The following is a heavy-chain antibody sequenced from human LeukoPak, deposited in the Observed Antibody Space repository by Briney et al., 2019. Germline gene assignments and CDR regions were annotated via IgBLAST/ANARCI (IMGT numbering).Heavy chain of an antibody. J-gene: IGHJ4*02. V-gene: IGHV3-53*01. CDR2: IYSGGST. CDR1: GFTVSSNY. D-gene: IGHD3-10*01. CDR3: ARVGDLISVDY. Sequence: GGSLRLSCAASGFTVSSNYMSWVRQAPGKGLEWVSIIYSGGSTFYADSVKGRFTISRDNSKNSLYLQMNSLRAEDTAIYYCARVGDLISVDYWGQGTLVTVSS.